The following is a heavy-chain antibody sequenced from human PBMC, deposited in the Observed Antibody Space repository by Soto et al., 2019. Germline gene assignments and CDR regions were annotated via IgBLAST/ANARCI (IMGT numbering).Heavy chain of an antibody. V-gene: IGHV3-30*18. CDR1: GFTFSSYG. J-gene: IGHJ6*02. CDR3: AKDVHDFWSGYYPYYYGMDV. CDR2: ISYDGSNK. D-gene: IGHD3-3*01. Sequence: GGSLRLSCAASGFTFSSYGMHWVRQAPGKGLEWVAVISYDGSNKYYADSVKGRFTISRDNSKNTLYLQMNSLRAEDTAVYYCAKDVHDFWSGYYPYYYGMDVWGQGTTVTVS.